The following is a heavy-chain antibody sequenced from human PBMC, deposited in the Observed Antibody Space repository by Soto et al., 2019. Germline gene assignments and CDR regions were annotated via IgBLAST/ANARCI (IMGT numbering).Heavy chain of an antibody. CDR3: ARDLNGYDFWSGWDNGMDV. D-gene: IGHD3-3*01. CDR1: GFTFSSYA. V-gene: IGHV3-30-3*01. CDR2: ISYDGSNK. Sequence: QVQLVESGGGVVQPGRSLRLSCAASGFTFSSYAMHWVRQAPGKGLEWVAGISYDGSNKYYADSVKGRFTISRDNSKNTLYLQMNSLRAEDTAVYYCARDLNGYDFWSGWDNGMDVWGQGTTVTVSS. J-gene: IGHJ6*02.